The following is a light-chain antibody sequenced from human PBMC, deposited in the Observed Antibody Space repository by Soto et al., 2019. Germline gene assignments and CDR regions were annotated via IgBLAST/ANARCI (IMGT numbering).Light chain of an antibody. CDR2: AAS. Sequence: DLQLTQSPYFLSASVGDIVTITCRASQGISSYLAWYQQKPGKAPKLLIYAASTLHSGVPSRFSGSGSGTEFTLTISSLQPEDFATYYCQQLNSYPRTFGQGTKLEIK. V-gene: IGKV1-9*01. CDR1: QGISSY. CDR3: QQLNSYPRT. J-gene: IGKJ2*02.